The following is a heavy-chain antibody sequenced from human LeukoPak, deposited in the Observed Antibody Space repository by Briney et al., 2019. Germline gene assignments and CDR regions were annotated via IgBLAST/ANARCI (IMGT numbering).Heavy chain of an antibody. D-gene: IGHD5-12*01. CDR3: ARDDSGAKVDIDY. CDR2: ISAYNGNR. CDR1: GYSFGEYG. V-gene: IGHV1-18*01. Sequence: ASVKVCCKASGYSFGEYGFSWVRQAPGQGLEWLGWISAYNGNRNYAQKVEGRVTMTTDTSTSTAYLELRGLRPDDTAVYYCARDDSGAKVDIDYWGQGTLLIVSS. J-gene: IGHJ4*02.